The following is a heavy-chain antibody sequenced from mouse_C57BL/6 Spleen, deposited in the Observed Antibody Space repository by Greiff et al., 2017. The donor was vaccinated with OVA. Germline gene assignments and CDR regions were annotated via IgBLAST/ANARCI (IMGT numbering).Heavy chain of an antibody. J-gene: IGHJ4*01. CDR2: IDPSDSYT. Sequence: QVQLQQSGAELVMPGASVKLSCKASGYTFTSYWMHWVKQRPGQGLEWIGEIDPSDSYTNYNQKFKGKSTLTVDKSTSTAYMQLSSLTSEDSAVYYYARRDYGSSYAVDYWGQGTTVTVSS. CDR1: GYTFTSYW. V-gene: IGHV1-69*01. D-gene: IGHD1-1*01. CDR3: ARRDYGSSYAVDY.